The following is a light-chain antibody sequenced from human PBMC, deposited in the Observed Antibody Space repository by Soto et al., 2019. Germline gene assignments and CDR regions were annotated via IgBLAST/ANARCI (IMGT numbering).Light chain of an antibody. CDR2: SNN. J-gene: IGLJ3*02. CDR1: SANIGINT. V-gene: IGLV1-44*01. Sequence: QSVLTQPPSASGTPGQRVAISCSGGSANIGINTVNWYQQLPGTAPKLLTHSNNQRPSGVPDRFSGSKSGTSASLAISGLQSEDEADYYCAAWDDSLDGWVFGGGTKLTVL. CDR3: AAWDDSLDGWV.